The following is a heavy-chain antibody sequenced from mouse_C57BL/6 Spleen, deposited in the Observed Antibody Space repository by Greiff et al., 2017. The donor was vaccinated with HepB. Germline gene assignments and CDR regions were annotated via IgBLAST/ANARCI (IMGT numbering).Heavy chain of an antibody. J-gene: IGHJ2*01. CDR1: GYSFTGYY. CDR2: INHSTGGT. D-gene: IGHD2-1*01. CDR3: ARGLLFDY. V-gene: IGHV1-42*01. Sequence: EVQLQQSGPELVKPGASVKISCKASGYSFTGYYMNWVKQSPEKSLEWIGEINHSTGGTTYNQKFKAKATLTVDKSSSTAYMQLKSLTSEDSAVYYCARGLLFDYWGQGTTLTVSS.